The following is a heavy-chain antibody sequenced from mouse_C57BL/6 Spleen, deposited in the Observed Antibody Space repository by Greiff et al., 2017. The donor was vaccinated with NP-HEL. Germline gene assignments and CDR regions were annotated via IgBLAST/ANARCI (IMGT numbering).Heavy chain of an antibody. CDR2: IYPRDGST. J-gene: IGHJ2*01. D-gene: IGHD3-2*02. Sequence: QVQLQQSDAVLVKPGASVKISCKVSGYTFTDHTIHWMKQRPEQGLEWIGYIYPRDGSTKYNEKFKGKATLTADTSSSTAYMQLNSLTSEDSAVYFCARRQLRPHDLDYWGQGTTLTVSS. CDR3: ARRQLRPHDLDY. CDR1: GYTFTDHT. V-gene: IGHV1-78*01.